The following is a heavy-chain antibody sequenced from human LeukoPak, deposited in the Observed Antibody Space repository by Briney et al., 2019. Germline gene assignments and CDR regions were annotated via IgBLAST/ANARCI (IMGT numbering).Heavy chain of an antibody. CDR3: ARGFLGYSYGHYFDY. D-gene: IGHD5-18*01. V-gene: IGHV4-34*01. Sequence: ASETLSLTCAVYGGSFSGYYWSWIRQPPGKGLEWIGEINHSGSTNYNPSLKSRVTISVDTSKNQFSLKLSSVTAADTAVYYCARGFLGYSYGHYFDYWGQGTLVTVSS. J-gene: IGHJ4*02. CDR2: INHSGST. CDR1: GGSFSGYY.